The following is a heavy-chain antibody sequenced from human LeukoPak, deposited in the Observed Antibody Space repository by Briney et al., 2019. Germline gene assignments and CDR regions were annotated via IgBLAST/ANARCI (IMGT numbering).Heavy chain of an antibody. J-gene: IGHJ4*02. V-gene: IGHV3-7*01. D-gene: IGHD3-22*01. Sequence: GGSLRLSCAASGFTFSSYWMSWVRQAPGKGLEWVANIKQDGSEKYYVDSVRGRFTISRDNAKNSLYLQMNSLRAEDTAVYYCASPLLDYYDSSGYYYQIDDGGQGTLPTLPS. CDR3: ASPLLDYYDSSGYYYQIDD. CDR1: GFTFSSYW. CDR2: IKQDGSEK.